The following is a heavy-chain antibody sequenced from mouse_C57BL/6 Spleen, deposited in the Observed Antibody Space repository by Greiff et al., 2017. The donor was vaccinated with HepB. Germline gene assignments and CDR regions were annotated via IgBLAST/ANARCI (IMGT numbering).Heavy chain of an antibody. CDR2: IDPSDSYT. J-gene: IGHJ2*01. D-gene: IGHD2-3*01. CDR1: GYTFTSYW. CDR3: AKGGGYYLFDY. Sequence: QVQLQQPGAELVKPGASVKLSCKASGYTFTSYWMQWVKQRPGQGLEWIGEIDPSDSYTNYNQKFKGKATLTVDTSSSTAYMQLSSLTSEDSAVYYCAKGGGYYLFDYWGQGTTLTVSS. V-gene: IGHV1-50*01.